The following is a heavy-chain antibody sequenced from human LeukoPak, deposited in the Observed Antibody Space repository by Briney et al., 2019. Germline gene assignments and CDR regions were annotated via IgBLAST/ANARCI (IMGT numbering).Heavy chain of an antibody. CDR1: GGTFSSYA. Sequence: SVKVSCKASGGTFSSYAISWVRQAPGQGLEWMGGIIPIFGTANYAQKFQGRVTITADESTSTAYMELSSLRSEDTAVYYCASRGVSASYCGGDCSFYYYYGMDVWGQGTTVTVSS. CDR3: ASRGVSASYCGGDCSFYYYYGMDV. D-gene: IGHD2-21*02. CDR2: IIPIFGTA. V-gene: IGHV1-69*13. J-gene: IGHJ6*02.